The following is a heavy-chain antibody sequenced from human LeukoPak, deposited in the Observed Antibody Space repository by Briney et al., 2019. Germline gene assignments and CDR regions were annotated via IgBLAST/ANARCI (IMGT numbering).Heavy chain of an antibody. CDR1: GGTFSSYA. CDR2: IIPIFGTA. J-gene: IGHJ5*02. D-gene: IGHD6-13*01. CDR3: ARVSAAAGTNWFDP. V-gene: IGHV1-69*01. Sequence: ASVKVSCKASGGTFSSYAISWVRQAPGQGLEWMGGIIPIFGTANYAQKFQGRVTITADESTSTAYMELSSLRSEDTAVYYCARVSAAAGTNWFDPWGQGTLVTVSS.